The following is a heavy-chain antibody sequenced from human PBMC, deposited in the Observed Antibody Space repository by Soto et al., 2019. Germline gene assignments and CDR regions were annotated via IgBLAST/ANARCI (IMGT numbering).Heavy chain of an antibody. J-gene: IGHJ1*01. CDR1: GGSVSSGSYY. Sequence: AETLSLTCTVSGGSVSSGSYYWSWIRQPPGKGLEWIGYIYYSGSTNYNPSLKSRVTISVDTSKNQFSLKLSSVTAADTAVYYCARDDYYDCSDGGQGTRVPASA. D-gene: IGHD3-22*01. CDR2: IYYSGST. V-gene: IGHV4-61*01. CDR3: ARDDYYDCSD.